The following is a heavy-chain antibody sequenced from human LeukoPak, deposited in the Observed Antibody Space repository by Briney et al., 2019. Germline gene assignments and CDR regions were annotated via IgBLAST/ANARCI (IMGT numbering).Heavy chain of an antibody. Sequence: PGGSLRLSCAASGFTFSSYAMHWVRQAPGKGLEWVAFISYDGSNKYYADSVKGRFTISRDNSKNTLYLQMNSLRAEDTAVYYCARESDYFDYWGQGTLVTVSS. CDR1: GFTFSSYA. CDR2: ISYDGSNK. D-gene: IGHD3-10*01. V-gene: IGHV3-30-3*01. J-gene: IGHJ4*02. CDR3: ARESDYFDY.